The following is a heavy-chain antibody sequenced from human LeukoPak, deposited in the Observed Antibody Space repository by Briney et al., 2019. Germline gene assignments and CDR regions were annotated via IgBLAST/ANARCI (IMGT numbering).Heavy chain of an antibody. V-gene: IGHV4-39*07. CDR1: GVSISSSNSY. Sequence: SETLSLTCTVSGVSISSSNSYWGWIRQPPGKGLEWIGSIYYTGNTYYNPSLKSRVTISVDTSKNQFSLKLSSVTAADTAVYYCARVGFDSSGYKRIGAFDIWGQGTMVTVSS. J-gene: IGHJ3*02. D-gene: IGHD3-22*01. CDR3: ARVGFDSSGYKRIGAFDI. CDR2: IYYTGNT.